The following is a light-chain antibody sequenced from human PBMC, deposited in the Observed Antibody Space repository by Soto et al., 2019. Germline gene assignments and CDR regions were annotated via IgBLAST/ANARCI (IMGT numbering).Light chain of an antibody. V-gene: IGLV2-14*01. CDR3: SSYTSSRTLYV. Sequence: QSALTQPASVSGSPGQSITISCTGTSSDVGGYNYVSWYQQHPGKAPKLMIYEVSNRPSGVSNRFSGCKSGNTASLTISGLQAEDEADYYCSSYTSSRTLYVFGTGTKLTVL. CDR1: SSDVGGYNY. J-gene: IGLJ1*01. CDR2: EVS.